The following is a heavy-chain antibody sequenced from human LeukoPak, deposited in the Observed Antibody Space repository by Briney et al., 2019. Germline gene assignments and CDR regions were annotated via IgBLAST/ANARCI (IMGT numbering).Heavy chain of an antibody. CDR1: GFTFDDYG. CDR3: ASSKYYDFWTGRFDY. J-gene: IGHJ4*02. D-gene: IGHD3-3*01. Sequence: GGSLRLSCAASGFTFDDYGMSWVRQAPGKGLEWVSGINWNGGSTGYADSVKGRFTISSDNAKNSLYLQMNSLRAEDTALYYCASSKYYDFWTGRFDYWGQGTLVTVSS. V-gene: IGHV3-20*04. CDR2: INWNGGST.